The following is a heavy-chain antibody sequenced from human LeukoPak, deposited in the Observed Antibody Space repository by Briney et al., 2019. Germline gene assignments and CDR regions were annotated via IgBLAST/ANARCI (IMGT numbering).Heavy chain of an antibody. J-gene: IGHJ3*02. CDR3: TTDFIPFGWPLAFDI. D-gene: IGHD6-19*01. V-gene: IGHV3-15*01. CDR2: IKGKTDGGTT. CDR1: GFTFSNAW. Sequence: GGSLRLSCAASGFTFSNAWMSWVRQAPGKGLEWVGRIKGKTDGGTTDYAAPVKGRFTISRDDSKNTLYLQMNSLKTEDTAVYYCTTDFIPFGWPLAFDIWGQGTMVTVSS.